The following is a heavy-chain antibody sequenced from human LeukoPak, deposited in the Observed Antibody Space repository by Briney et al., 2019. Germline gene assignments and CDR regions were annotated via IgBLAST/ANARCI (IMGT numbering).Heavy chain of an antibody. Sequence: ASVKVSCKASGYTFTSYYMHWVRQAPGQGLEWMGIINPSGGSTSYAQKFQGRVTMTRDMSTSTVYMELSSLRSEDTAVYYCARETVEYSSSSSRFDPWGQGTLDTVSS. CDR2: INPSGGST. V-gene: IGHV1-46*01. D-gene: IGHD6-6*01. J-gene: IGHJ5*02. CDR3: ARETVEYSSSSSRFDP. CDR1: GYTFTSYY.